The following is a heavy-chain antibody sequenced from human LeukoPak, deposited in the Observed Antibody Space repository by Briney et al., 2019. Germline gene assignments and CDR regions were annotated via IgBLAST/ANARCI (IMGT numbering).Heavy chain of an antibody. CDR2: ISSISSYI. V-gene: IGHV3-21*01. J-gene: IGHJ4*02. Sequence: GGSLRLSCAASGFTFSSYSMNWVRQAPGKGLEWVSSISSISSYIYYADSVKGRFTISRDNAKNSLYLQMNSLRAEDTAVYYCARDLNYDSSGYPGNWGQGTLVTVSS. CDR1: GFTFSSYS. CDR3: ARDLNYDSSGYPGN. D-gene: IGHD3-22*01.